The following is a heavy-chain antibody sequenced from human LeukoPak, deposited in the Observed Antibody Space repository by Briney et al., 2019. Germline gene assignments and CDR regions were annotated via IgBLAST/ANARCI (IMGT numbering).Heavy chain of an antibody. D-gene: IGHD6-13*01. Sequence: GGSLRLSCAASGFTFSDYNMNWVRQAPGKGLEWVSYISSGGTIYYADSVKGRFTISRDNAKNSLYLQMDSLRAEDTAVYYCARVSGKQSSSWYAFDIWGQGTMVTVSS. CDR1: GFTFSDYN. J-gene: IGHJ3*02. CDR2: ISSGGTI. V-gene: IGHV3-69-1*02. CDR3: ARVSGKQSSSWYAFDI.